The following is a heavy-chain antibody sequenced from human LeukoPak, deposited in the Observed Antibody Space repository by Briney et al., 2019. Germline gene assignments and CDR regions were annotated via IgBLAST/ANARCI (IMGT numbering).Heavy chain of an antibody. Sequence: SETLSLTCTVSGGSISSSSYYWGWIRQPPGKGPEWIGSIYYSGSTYYNPSLKSRVTISVDTSKNQFSLKLSSVTAADTAVYYCARSGIVASPLNYYMDVWGKGTTVTVSS. CDR2: IYYSGST. CDR1: GGSISSSSYY. CDR3: ARSGIVASPLNYYMDV. J-gene: IGHJ6*03. D-gene: IGHD2-15*01. V-gene: IGHV4-39*01.